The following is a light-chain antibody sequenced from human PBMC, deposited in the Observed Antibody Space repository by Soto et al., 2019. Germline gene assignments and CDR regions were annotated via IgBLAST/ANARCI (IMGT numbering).Light chain of an antibody. CDR1: SSDVGAYNY. Sequence: QSALTQPRSVSGSPGQSVTISCTGTSSDVGAYNYVSWYQRHPGKAPKLMIYDVDKRPSGVPDHFSGSKSGNTASLTISGLQAEDEADYFCCSYAGTYWVFGGGPKLTVL. J-gene: IGLJ3*02. CDR2: DVD. CDR3: CSYAGTYWV. V-gene: IGLV2-11*01.